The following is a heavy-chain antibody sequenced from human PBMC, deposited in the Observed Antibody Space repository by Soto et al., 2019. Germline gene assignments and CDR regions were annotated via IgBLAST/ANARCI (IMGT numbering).Heavy chain of an antibody. CDR1: GGSISSGDYY. Sequence: QVQLQESGPGLVKPSQTLSLTCTVSGGSISSGDYYWSWIRQPPGKGLEWIGYIYYSGSTYYNPSLRSRVTLSVDTSKNQFPLKLNSVTAADTAVYSCARDFVRDYGDPGAWFDPWGQGTLVTVSS. V-gene: IGHV4-30-4*01. D-gene: IGHD4-17*01. CDR3: ARDFVRDYGDPGAWFDP. J-gene: IGHJ5*02. CDR2: IYYSGST.